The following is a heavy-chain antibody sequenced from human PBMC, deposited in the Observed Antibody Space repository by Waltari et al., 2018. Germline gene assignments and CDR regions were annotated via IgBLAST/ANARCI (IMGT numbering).Heavy chain of an antibody. V-gene: IGHV3-23*01. J-gene: IGHJ5*01. CDR2: ISPGSGVT. Sequence: EVQLLESGGGLVQPGGSLRLSCAASGFTFTSFVMSWVRQAPRKGLEWVSAISPGSGVTYYADSVKGRFTVSRDNSKNTLYLQMNSLRAEDTAVYYCLRRWFDSWGQGTLVIVSS. CDR1: GFTFTSFV. CDR3: LRRWFDS.